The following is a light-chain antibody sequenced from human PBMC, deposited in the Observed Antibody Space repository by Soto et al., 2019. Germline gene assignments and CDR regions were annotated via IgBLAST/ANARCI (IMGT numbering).Light chain of an antibody. Sequence: QPVLTQPPSVSGAPGQRVTISCTGSSSTIGAGYDVHWYQQLPGTAPKLLIYGNSNRPSGVPDRFSGSKSGTSASLAITGLQAEDEADYYCQSYDSSLSGSVFGGGTKLTVL. CDR2: GNS. CDR3: QSYDSSLSGSV. CDR1: SSTIGAGYD. J-gene: IGLJ3*02. V-gene: IGLV1-40*01.